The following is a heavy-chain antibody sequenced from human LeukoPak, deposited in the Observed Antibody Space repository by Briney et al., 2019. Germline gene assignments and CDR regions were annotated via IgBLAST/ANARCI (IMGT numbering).Heavy chain of an antibody. CDR2: FDPEDGET. Sequence: GASVKVSCKVSGYTLTELSMHWVRQAPGKGLEWMGGFDPEDGETIYAQKFQGRVTMTEDTSTDTAYMELSSLRSEDTAVYYCATAFWSRYSHDAFDIWGQGTMVTVSS. J-gene: IGHJ3*02. CDR1: GYTLTELS. D-gene: IGHD3-3*01. CDR3: ATAFWSRYSHDAFDI. V-gene: IGHV1-24*01.